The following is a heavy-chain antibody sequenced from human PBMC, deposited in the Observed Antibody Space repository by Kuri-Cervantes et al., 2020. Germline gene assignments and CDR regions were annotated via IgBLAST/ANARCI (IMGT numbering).Heavy chain of an antibody. CDR1: GGSISSYY. CDR3: ARNSEELVGADYYFDY. Sequence: GSLRLSCTVSGGSISSYYWSWIRQPAGKGLEWIGRIYTSGSTNYNSSLKSRVTMSVDTSKNQFSLKLSSVTAADTAVYYCARNSEELVGADYYFDYWGQGTLVTVSS. J-gene: IGHJ4*02. CDR2: IYTSGST. V-gene: IGHV4-4*07. D-gene: IGHD1-26*01.